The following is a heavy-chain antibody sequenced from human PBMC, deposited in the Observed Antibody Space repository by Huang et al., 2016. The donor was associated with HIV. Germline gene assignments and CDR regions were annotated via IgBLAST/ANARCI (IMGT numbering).Heavy chain of an antibody. V-gene: IGHV3-74*01. J-gene: IGHJ4*02. Sequence: EVQLVESGGGLVQPGGSLRLSCAASGFTFSSYWMHWVRKAPGTGLVGVARIKSDGSSTSYADSVKGRFTISRANAKNTLYLQMNSLRAEDTAVYYCARDSQQWLVEDYWGQGTLVTVSS. D-gene: IGHD6-19*01. CDR2: IKSDGSST. CDR1: GFTFSSYW. CDR3: ARDSQQWLVEDY.